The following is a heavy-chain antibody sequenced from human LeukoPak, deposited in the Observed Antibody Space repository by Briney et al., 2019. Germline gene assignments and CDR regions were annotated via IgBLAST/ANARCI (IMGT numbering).Heavy chain of an antibody. Sequence: PGGSLRLSCAASGFTFSSYGMTSVRQAPGKGLEWVSGIGTSGGSTYYADSVKGRFTISRDNSKNTLYLQMNSLTAEDTAVYYCAKTTANLDYWGQGTLVTVSS. V-gene: IGHV3-23*01. CDR2: IGTSGGST. D-gene: IGHD4-17*01. CDR3: AKTTANLDY. J-gene: IGHJ4*02. CDR1: GFTFSSYG.